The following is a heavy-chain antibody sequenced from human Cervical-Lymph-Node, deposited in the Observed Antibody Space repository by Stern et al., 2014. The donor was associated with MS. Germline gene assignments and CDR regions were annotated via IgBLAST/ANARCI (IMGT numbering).Heavy chain of an antibody. CDR1: GYTFTSYY. CDR3: ARVAVAGTAYYYYGMDV. D-gene: IGHD6-19*01. Sequence: VQLVESGAEVKKPGASVKVSCQTSGYTFTSYYIHWVRQAPGQGLEWMGIINPSGGSTSYAQKFQDRVTMTRDTSTSTVYMELSSLRSDDTALYYCARVAVAGTAYYYYGMDVWGQGTTVTVSS. V-gene: IGHV1-46*01. CDR2: INPSGGST. J-gene: IGHJ6*02.